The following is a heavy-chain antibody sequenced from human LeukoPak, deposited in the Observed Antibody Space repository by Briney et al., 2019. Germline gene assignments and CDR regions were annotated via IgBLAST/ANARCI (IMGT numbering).Heavy chain of an antibody. CDR2: FDPEDGET. CDR1: GYTLTELS. D-gene: IGHD3-3*01. Sequence: GATVKVSCKVSGYTLTELSMHWVRQAPGKGLEWMGGFDPEDGETIYAQKFQGRVTMTEDTSTDTAYMELSSLRSEDTAVYYCATDQSRQISGYYLYYWGQGTLVTVSS. CDR3: ATDQSRQISGYYLYY. J-gene: IGHJ4*02. V-gene: IGHV1-24*01.